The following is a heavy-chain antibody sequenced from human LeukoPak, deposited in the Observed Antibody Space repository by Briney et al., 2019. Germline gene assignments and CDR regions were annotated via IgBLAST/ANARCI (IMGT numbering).Heavy chain of an antibody. V-gene: IGHV4-59*08. CDR3: ARLAGVVVAATDWFDP. J-gene: IGHJ5*02. CDR2: IYYSGST. CDR1: GGSISSYY. D-gene: IGHD2-15*01. Sequence: SETLSLTSTVSGGSISSYYWSWIRQPPGKGLEWIGYIYYSGSTNYNPSLKSRVTISVDTSKNQFSLKLSSVTAADTAVYYCARLAGVVVAATDWFDPWGQGTLVTVSS.